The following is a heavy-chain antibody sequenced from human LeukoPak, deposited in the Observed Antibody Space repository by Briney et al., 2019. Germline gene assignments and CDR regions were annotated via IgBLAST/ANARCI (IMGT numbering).Heavy chain of an antibody. D-gene: IGHD6-13*01. CDR1: GFTFSSYA. V-gene: IGHV3-30-3*01. J-gene: IGHJ4*02. Sequence: PGGSLRPSCAASGFTFSSYAMHWVRQAPGKGLEWVAVISYDGSNKYYADSVKGRFTISRDNSKNTLYLQMNSLRAEDTAVYYCARVGIAFETDYWGQGTLVTVSS. CDR3: ARVGIAFETDY. CDR2: ISYDGSNK.